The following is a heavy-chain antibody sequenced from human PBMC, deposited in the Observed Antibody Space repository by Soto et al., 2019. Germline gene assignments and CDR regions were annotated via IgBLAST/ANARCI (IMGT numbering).Heavy chain of an antibody. V-gene: IGHV1-46*01. CDR2: INPGGGST. CDR1: GYTFTSYY. D-gene: IGHD6-19*01. CDR3: ARGLAVAYSPALL. Sequence: ASVKVSCKASGYTFTSYYMHWVRQAPGQGLEWMGVINPGGGSTSYAQKLYGRVTMTRDTSTSTVYMELSSLRSEDTAVYYCARGLAVAYSPALLWGQGTLVTVSS. J-gene: IGHJ4*02.